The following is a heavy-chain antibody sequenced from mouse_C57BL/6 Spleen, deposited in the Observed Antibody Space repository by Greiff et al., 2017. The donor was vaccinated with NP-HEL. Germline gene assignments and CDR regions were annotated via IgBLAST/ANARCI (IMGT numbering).Heavy chain of an antibody. Sequence: EVQGVESGEGLVKPGGSLKLSCAASGFTFSSYAMSWVRQTPEKRLEWVAYISSGGDYIYYADTVKGRFTISRDNARNTLYLQMSSLKSEDTAMYYCTRDSDYGSSYDWYFDVWGTGTTVTVSS. D-gene: IGHD1-1*01. CDR1: GFTFSSYA. V-gene: IGHV5-9-1*02. CDR3: TRDSDYGSSYDWYFDV. J-gene: IGHJ1*03. CDR2: ISSGGDYI.